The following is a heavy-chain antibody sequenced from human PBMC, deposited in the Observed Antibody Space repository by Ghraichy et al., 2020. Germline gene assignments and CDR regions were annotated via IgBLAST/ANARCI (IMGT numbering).Heavy chain of an antibody. CDR3: VKDPQNQLLWFGEGDY. CDR1: GFTFSSYA. CDR2: ISSNGGST. Sequence: GGSLRLSCSASGFTFSSYAMHWVRQAPGKGLEYVSAISSNGGSTYYADSVKGRFTISRDNSKNTLYLQMSSLRAEDTAVYYCVKDPQNQLLWFGEGDYWGQGTLVTVSS. V-gene: IGHV3-64D*06. J-gene: IGHJ4*02. D-gene: IGHD3-10*01.